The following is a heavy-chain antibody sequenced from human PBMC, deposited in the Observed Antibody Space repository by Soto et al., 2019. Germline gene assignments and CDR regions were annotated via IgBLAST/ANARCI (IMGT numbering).Heavy chain of an antibody. CDR2: IIPIFGTA. D-gene: IGHD6-13*01. CDR1: GGTFSSYA. J-gene: IGHJ6*02. CDR3: ARDSSSGYSSPVDYGMDV. Sequence: QVQLVQSGAEVKKPGSSVKVSCKASGGTFSSYAISWVRQAPGQGLEWMGGIIPIFGTANYAQKFQGRVTITADXXTXTXXMGLSSLRSEDTAVYYCARDSSSGYSSPVDYGMDVWGQGTTVTVSS. V-gene: IGHV1-69*12.